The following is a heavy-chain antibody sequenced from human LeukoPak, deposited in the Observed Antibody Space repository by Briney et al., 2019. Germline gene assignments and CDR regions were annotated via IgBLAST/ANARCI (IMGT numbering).Heavy chain of an antibody. Sequence: GGSLRLSCAASGFTVGSNYMSWVRQAPGKGLEWVSIIYSGGSTYYADSVKGRFTLSRDNSKNTLYLQMNSLRAEDTAVYYCARAVTTVATSDAFDIWGQGTLVTVSS. J-gene: IGHJ3*02. CDR2: IYSGGST. V-gene: IGHV3-53*01. D-gene: IGHD4-23*01. CDR1: GFTVGSNY. CDR3: ARAVTTVATSDAFDI.